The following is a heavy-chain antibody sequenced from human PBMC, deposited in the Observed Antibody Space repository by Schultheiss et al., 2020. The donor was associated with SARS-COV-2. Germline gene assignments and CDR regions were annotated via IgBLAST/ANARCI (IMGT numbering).Heavy chain of an antibody. D-gene: IGHD3-3*01. Sequence: SETLSLTCAVYGASFSGYYWSWIRQPPGKGLEWIGEINHSGSTNYNPSLKSRVTISVDTSKNQFSLKLSSVTAADTAVYYCARADFWSGYYFDYWGQGTLVTVSS. V-gene: IGHV4-34*01. J-gene: IGHJ4*02. CDR3: ARADFWSGYYFDY. CDR1: GASFSGYY. CDR2: INHSGST.